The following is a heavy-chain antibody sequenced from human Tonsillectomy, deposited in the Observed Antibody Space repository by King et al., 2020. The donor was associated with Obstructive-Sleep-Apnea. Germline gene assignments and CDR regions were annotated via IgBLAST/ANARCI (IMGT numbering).Heavy chain of an antibody. V-gene: IGHV4-31*03. CDR2: IYYSGST. Sequence: QLQESGPGLVKPSQTLSLTCTVSGGSISSGGYYLSWIRQPPGKCLEWIGYIYYSGSTYYNPSLKSRVTISVDTSKNQFSLKLSSVTAADTAVYYCARVIEVVAATPHFDYWGQGTLVTVSS. CDR3: ARVIEVVAATPHFDY. CDR1: GGSISSGGYY. J-gene: IGHJ4*02. D-gene: IGHD2-15*01.